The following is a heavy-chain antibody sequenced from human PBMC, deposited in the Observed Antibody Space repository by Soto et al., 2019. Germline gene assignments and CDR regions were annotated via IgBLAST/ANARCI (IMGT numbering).Heavy chain of an antibody. CDR2: ISGSGGST. Sequence: GGSLRLSCAASGFTFSSYAMSWVRQAPGKGLEWVSAISGSGGSTYYADSVKGRFTISRDNSKNTLYLQMNSLRAEDTAVYYYAKDGTTYYDFWSGYSRDYYYYGMDVWGQGTTVTVSS. D-gene: IGHD3-3*01. J-gene: IGHJ6*02. V-gene: IGHV3-23*01. CDR1: GFTFSSYA. CDR3: AKDGTTYYDFWSGYSRDYYYYGMDV.